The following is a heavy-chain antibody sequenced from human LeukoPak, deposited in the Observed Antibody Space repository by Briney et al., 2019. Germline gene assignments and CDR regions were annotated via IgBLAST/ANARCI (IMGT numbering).Heavy chain of an antibody. V-gene: IGHV3-21*01. D-gene: IGHD1-1*01. CDR2: ISSSGNAI. CDR3: ARQDVAWNDVYWFDP. CDR1: GFTFSTYT. Sequence: KTGGSLRLSCAASGFTFSTYTMNWVRQAPGKGLEWVSSISSSGNAINYADSVKGRFTISRDNANNSLYLQMSSLRAEDTAVYYCARQDVAWNDVYWFDPWGQGTLVTVSS. J-gene: IGHJ5*02.